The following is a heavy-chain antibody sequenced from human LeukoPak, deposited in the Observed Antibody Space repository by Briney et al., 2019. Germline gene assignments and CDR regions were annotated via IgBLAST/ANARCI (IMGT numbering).Heavy chain of an antibody. J-gene: IGHJ4*02. V-gene: IGHV3-7*04. Sequence: GGCLRLSCAASGFTFSSHSMNWVRQAPGRGLEWVANIKQDGSETNNVDSVKGRFTISRDNAKNSLFLQMNSLRGEDTAIYYCARHLAGDSLYRHFDYWGQGTLVTVSS. D-gene: IGHD5/OR15-5a*01. CDR1: GFTFSSHS. CDR2: IKQDGSET. CDR3: ARHLAGDSLYRHFDY.